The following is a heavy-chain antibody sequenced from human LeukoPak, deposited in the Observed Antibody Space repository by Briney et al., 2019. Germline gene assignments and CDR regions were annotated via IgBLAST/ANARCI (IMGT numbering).Heavy chain of an antibody. CDR2: IYYSGNT. CDR1: GGSISSTTHY. D-gene: IGHD2-15*01. V-gene: IGHV4-39*01. J-gene: IGHJ5*02. CDR3: ARHPKGYFSRFDP. Sequence: SETLSLACTVSGGSISSTTHYWGWSRQPPGKGLESIGSIYYSGNTDYNPSLKSRVTISVDTSKNQFSLKLNSVTAADTAVYYCARHPKGYFSRFDPWGQGTLVTVSS.